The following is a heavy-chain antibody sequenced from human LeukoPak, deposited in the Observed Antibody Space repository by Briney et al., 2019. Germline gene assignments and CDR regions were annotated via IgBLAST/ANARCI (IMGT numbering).Heavy chain of an antibody. V-gene: IGHV1-46*01. CDR2: INPSGGST. CDR3: ARAAYYYGSGSYYYYYYYMDV. D-gene: IGHD3-10*01. Sequence: ASVKVSCKASGYTFTRYYMHWVRQAPGQGLEWMGIINPSGGSTSYAQKFQGRVTMTRDTSTSTVYMELSSLRSEDTAVYYCARAAYYYGSGSYYYYYYYMDVWGKGTTVTVSS. J-gene: IGHJ6*03. CDR1: GYTFTRYY.